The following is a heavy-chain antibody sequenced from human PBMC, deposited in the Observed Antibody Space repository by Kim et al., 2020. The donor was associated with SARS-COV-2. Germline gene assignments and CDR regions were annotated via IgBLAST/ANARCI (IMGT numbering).Heavy chain of an antibody. D-gene: IGHD3-16*02. CDR1: GFTFSSYA. CDR2: IIGSGGST. Sequence: GGSLRLSCAASGFTFSSYAMSWVRQAPGKGLEWVSAIIGSGGSTYYADSVKGRFTISRDNSKNTLYLQMNSLRAEDTAVYYCAKSRRGDYVWGSYRYGYFQHWGQGTLVTVSS. J-gene: IGHJ1*01. V-gene: IGHV3-23*01. CDR3: AKSRRGDYVWGSYRYGYFQH.